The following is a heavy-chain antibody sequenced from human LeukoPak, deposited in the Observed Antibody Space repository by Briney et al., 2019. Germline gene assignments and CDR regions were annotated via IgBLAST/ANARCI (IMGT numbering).Heavy chain of an antibody. CDR3: AREGCSGGSCYSYYYYGMDA. CDR2: IYTSGST. CDR1: GGSISSGSYY. D-gene: IGHD2-15*01. V-gene: IGHV4-61*02. J-gene: IGHJ6*02. Sequence: SETLSLTCTVSGGSISSGSYYWSWIRQPAGKGLEWIGRIYTSGSTNYNPSLKSRVTISVDTSKNQFSLNLSSVTAADTAVYYCAREGCSGGSCYSYYYYGMDAWGQGTTVTVSS.